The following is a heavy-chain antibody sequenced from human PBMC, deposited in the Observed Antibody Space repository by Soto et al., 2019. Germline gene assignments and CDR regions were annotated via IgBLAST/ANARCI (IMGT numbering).Heavy chain of an antibody. CDR3: ARDNIAEDGRGKYYYYGMDV. J-gene: IGHJ6*02. CDR1: GDSVSSNSAA. Sequence: SQTLSLTCAVSGDSVSSNSAAWNWIRQSPSRGLEWLGRTYYRSKWYNDYAVSVKSRITINPDTSKNQFSLQLNSVTPEDTAVYYCARDNIAEDGRGKYYYYGMDVWGQGTTVTVSS. V-gene: IGHV6-1*01. CDR2: TYYRSKWYN. D-gene: IGHD6-13*01.